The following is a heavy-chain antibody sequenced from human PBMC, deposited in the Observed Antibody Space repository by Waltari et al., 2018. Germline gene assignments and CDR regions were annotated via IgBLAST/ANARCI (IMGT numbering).Heavy chain of an antibody. CDR1: GYSFTSYW. V-gene: IGHV5-51*01. Sequence: EVQLVQSGAEVKKPGESLKISCKGSGYSFTSYWIGWVRQMPGKGLEWMGIIYPGDSDTRYSPSFQGQVTISADKSISTAYLQWSSLKASDTAMYYCAREEGYFDWLLSFRTLFRAFDIWGQGTMVTVSS. D-gene: IGHD3-9*01. CDR2: IYPGDSDT. CDR3: AREEGYFDWLLSFRTLFRAFDI. J-gene: IGHJ3*02.